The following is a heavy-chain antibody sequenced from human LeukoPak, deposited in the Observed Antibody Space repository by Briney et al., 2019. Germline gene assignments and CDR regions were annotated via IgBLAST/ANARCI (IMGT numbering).Heavy chain of an antibody. J-gene: IGHJ6*02. CDR2: ISWNSGSI. CDR3: AKDIKGAVAGKGYYYYGMDV. D-gene: IGHD6-19*01. Sequence: VRHAPGXGLEWASGISWNSGSIGYADSVKGRFTISRDNAKNSLYLQMNSLRAEDTALYYCAKDIKGAVAGKGYYYYGMDVWGQGTTVTVSS. V-gene: IGHV3-9*01.